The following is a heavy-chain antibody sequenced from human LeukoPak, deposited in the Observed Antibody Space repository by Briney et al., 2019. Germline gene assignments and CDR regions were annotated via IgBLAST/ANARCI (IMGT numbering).Heavy chain of an antibody. J-gene: IGHJ4*02. V-gene: IGHV3-15*01. CDR1: GFTFSNAW. CDR3: TTAQWLVPLDY. D-gene: IGHD6-19*01. Sequence: GGSLRLSCAASGFTFSNAWMSWVRQAPGKGLEWVGRIKSKTDGGTTDYAAPVKGRFTISRDGSKNTLYLQMNSLKTEDTAVYYCTTAQWLVPLDYWGQGTLVTVSS. CDR2: IKSKTDGGTT.